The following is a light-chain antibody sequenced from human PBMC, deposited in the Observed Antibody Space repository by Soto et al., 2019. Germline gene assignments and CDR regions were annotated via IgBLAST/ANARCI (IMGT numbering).Light chain of an antibody. J-gene: IGKJ3*01. Sequence: QLTQSPSSLSASVGDRVTITCRASQDISRYLAWYQQKAGKATKLLIYGTSTLQSGVPSRFSACGSGTEFTLTISSLQPEDFAPYHWQQLQRTPFPFGPGNTVDV. CDR3: QQLQRTPFP. CDR2: GTS. CDR1: QDISRY. V-gene: IGKV1-9*01.